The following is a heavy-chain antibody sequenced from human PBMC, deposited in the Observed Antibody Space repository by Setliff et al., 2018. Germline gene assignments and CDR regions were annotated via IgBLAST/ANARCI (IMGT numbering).Heavy chain of an antibody. D-gene: IGHD3-3*01. J-gene: IGHJ5*02. Sequence: SETLSLTCSVSGASITSYLYWGWIRQPPGKGLEWIAYISYTGSTYYNPSLKSRVTISVDTSKNQFSLKLTSVTAADTAVYYCARAPQYSNFWYALSWFDPWGQGTLVTVSS. CDR1: GASITSYLY. CDR3: ARAPQYSNFWYALSWFDP. V-gene: IGHV4-59*12. CDR2: ISYTGST.